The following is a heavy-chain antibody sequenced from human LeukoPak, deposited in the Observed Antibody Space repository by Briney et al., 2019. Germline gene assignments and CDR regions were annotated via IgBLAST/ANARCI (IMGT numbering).Heavy chain of an antibody. Sequence: PGGSLRLSCAASGFTFSSYSMNWVRQAPGKGQEWVSSISSSSSYIYYADSVKGRFTISRDNAKNSLYLQMNSLRAEDTAVYYCARVSSYHDSSQYPNDYWGQGTLVTVSS. J-gene: IGHJ4*02. CDR1: GFTFSSYS. D-gene: IGHD3-22*01. CDR2: ISSSSSYI. V-gene: IGHV3-21*04. CDR3: ARVSSYHDSSQYPNDY.